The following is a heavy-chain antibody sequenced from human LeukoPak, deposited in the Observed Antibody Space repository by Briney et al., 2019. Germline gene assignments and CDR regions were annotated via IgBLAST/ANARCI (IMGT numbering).Heavy chain of an antibody. Sequence: GGSLGLSCAASGFYFSNYAMTWVRQAPGKGLEWVSGVSGSGGGTYYADSVKGRFTISRDNSKNTLNLQMNSLRGEDTAVYYCTKGHIESGGYYYFDFWGQGTLVTVSS. D-gene: IGHD3-22*01. J-gene: IGHJ4*02. CDR1: GFYFSNYA. CDR2: VSGSGGGT. CDR3: TKGHIESGGYYYFDF. V-gene: IGHV3-23*01.